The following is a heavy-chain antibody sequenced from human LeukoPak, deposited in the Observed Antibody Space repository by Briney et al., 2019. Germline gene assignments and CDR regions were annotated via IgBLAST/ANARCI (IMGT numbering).Heavy chain of an antibody. V-gene: IGHV1-18*01. CDR2: ISGYNGHT. Sequence: ASVKVSCKASGYIFSNFGLSWVRQAPGQGLEWMGWISGYNGHTNYAQKFQGRVTMTTDTSTSTAYVELRSLRSDDTAVYYCARDLSSWYYHYYGMDVWGQGTTVTVS. CDR3: ARDLSSWYYHYYGMDV. CDR1: GYIFSNFG. J-gene: IGHJ6*02. D-gene: IGHD6-13*01.